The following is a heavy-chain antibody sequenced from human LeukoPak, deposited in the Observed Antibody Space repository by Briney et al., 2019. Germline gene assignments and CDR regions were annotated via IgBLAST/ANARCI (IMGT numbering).Heavy chain of an antibody. D-gene: IGHD1-26*01. Sequence: PGGSLRLSCAASGFTFSDYYMGWIRQAPGKGLEWVSYISSSTYTNYVDSVKGRFTISGDNAKNSMYLQMNSLRAEDTAVYYCARISGSYVFDYWGQGTLVTVSS. CDR3: ARISGSYVFDY. J-gene: IGHJ4*02. V-gene: IGHV3-11*03. CDR1: GFTFSDYY. CDR2: ISSSTYT.